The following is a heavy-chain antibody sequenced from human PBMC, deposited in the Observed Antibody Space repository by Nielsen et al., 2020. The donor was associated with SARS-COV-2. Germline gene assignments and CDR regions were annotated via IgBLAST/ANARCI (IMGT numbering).Heavy chain of an antibody. CDR2: INSDGSST. CDR3: ARQGIVVVPAVTGGMDV. Sequence: GVLKISCAASGFTFSSYWMHWVRQAPGKGLVWVSRINSDGSSTSYADSVKGRFTISRDNAKNTLYLQMNSLRAEDTAVYYCARQGIVVVPAVTGGMDVWGQGTTVTVSS. CDR1: GFTFSSYW. V-gene: IGHV3-74*01. J-gene: IGHJ6*02. D-gene: IGHD2-2*01.